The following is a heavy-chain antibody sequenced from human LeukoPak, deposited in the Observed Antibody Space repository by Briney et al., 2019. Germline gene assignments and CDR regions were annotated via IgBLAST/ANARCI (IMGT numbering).Heavy chain of an antibody. Sequence: GGSLRLSCAASGXAFSNFAMTWVRQAPGKGLECVSLISGNGGATYYADSVKGRFTISRDNSKSTLFLQMNSLRADDTAVYYCAKDSGSPYYFDYWGQGTLVTVSS. CDR2: ISGNGGAT. J-gene: IGHJ4*02. D-gene: IGHD3-10*01. CDR3: AKDSGSPYYFDY. V-gene: IGHV3-23*01. CDR1: GXAFSNFA.